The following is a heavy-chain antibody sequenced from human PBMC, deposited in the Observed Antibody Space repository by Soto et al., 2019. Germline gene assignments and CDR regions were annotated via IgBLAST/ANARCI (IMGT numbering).Heavy chain of an antibody. D-gene: IGHD3-3*01. CDR1: GGSISSSSYY. V-gene: IGHV4-39*01. Sequence: NPSETLSLTCTVSGGSISSSSYYWGWIRQPPGKGLEWIGSIYYSGSTYYNPSLKSRVTISVDTSKNQFSLKLSSVTAADTAVYYCARKRHYDFWSPDWFDPWGQGTLVTVSS. CDR2: IYYSGST. CDR3: ARKRHYDFWSPDWFDP. J-gene: IGHJ5*02.